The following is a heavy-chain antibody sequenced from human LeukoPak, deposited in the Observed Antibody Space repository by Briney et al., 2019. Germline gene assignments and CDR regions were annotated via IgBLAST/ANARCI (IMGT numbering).Heavy chain of an antibody. J-gene: IGHJ4*02. CDR1: GFTFSTYC. Sequence: GGSLRLSCAASGFTFSTYCMSWVRQAPGKGLEWVANINQDGSEKYHVDSVKGRFTISRDNADNPLYLQMNSLRADDTAVYYCARGDYYGSGSYLFDYWGQGTLVSVSS. V-gene: IGHV3-7*03. CDR2: INQDGSEK. D-gene: IGHD3-10*01. CDR3: ARGDYYGSGSYLFDY.